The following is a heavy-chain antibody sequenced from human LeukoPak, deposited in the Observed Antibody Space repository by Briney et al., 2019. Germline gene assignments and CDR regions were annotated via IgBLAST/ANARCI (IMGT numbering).Heavy chain of an antibody. Sequence: GGSLRLSCAASGFTLSSYAMSWVRQAPGKGLEWVSAISGSGGSTYYADSVKGRFTISRDNSKNTLYLQMDSLRAEDTAVYYCATEKITGTTGYFDYWGQGTLVTVSS. CDR3: ATEKITGTTGYFDY. CDR2: ISGSGGST. D-gene: IGHD1-7*01. J-gene: IGHJ4*02. CDR1: GFTLSSYA. V-gene: IGHV3-23*01.